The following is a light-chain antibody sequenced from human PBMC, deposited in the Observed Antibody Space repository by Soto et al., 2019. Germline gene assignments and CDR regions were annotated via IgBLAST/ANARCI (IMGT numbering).Light chain of an antibody. V-gene: IGLV1-51*01. Sequence: SVLTQPPSVSAAPGQTVTISCSGSSSNIGNNYVFWYQQLPGTAPKLLIYDNDKRPSGIPDRFSGSKSGTSATLGITGLQTGDEADYYCATWDRSLSVGVFGGGTKLTV. CDR2: DND. CDR3: ATWDRSLSVGV. J-gene: IGLJ2*01. CDR1: SSNIGNNY.